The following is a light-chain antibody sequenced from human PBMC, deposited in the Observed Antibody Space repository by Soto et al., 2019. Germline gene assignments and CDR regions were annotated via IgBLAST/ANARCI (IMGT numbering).Light chain of an antibody. V-gene: IGKV1-39*01. Sequence: DIQMTQSPSSLSASVGDRVTLTCRASQSISDYLNWYQQKPGKAPKLLIYAASSLQIGVPSRFGGSGSGTDFTLTISGLLPEDFATYYCQQSYSRPYTFGQGTKLEIK. J-gene: IGKJ2*01. CDR1: QSISDY. CDR3: QQSYSRPYT. CDR2: AAS.